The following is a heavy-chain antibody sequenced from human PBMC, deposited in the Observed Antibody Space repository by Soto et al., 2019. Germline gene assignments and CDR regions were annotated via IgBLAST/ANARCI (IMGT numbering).Heavy chain of an antibody. CDR2: IHYSGTT. V-gene: IGHV4-59*01. Sequence: PSETLSLTCTVSGTSISSYYWSWIRQPPGKGLEWIANIHYSGTTNYNPSLASRVTLSVDTSKNQFSLKMTSVTAPDRAMYFCARYNSYALDYWGRGTLVT. CDR3: ARYNSYALDY. D-gene: IGHD2-2*01. CDR1: GTSISSYY. J-gene: IGHJ4*02.